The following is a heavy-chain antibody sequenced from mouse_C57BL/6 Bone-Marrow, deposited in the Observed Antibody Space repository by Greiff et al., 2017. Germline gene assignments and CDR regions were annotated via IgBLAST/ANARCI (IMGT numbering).Heavy chain of an antibody. J-gene: IGHJ3*01. Sequence: QVQLQQSGPELVKPGASVKISCKASGYAFSSSWMNWVKQRPGKGLEWIGRIYPGDGDTNYNGKFKGKATLTADKSSSTAYMQLSSLTSEDSAVYFCARSDYYCSSSWFAYWGQGTLVTVSA. V-gene: IGHV1-82*01. CDR2: IYPGDGDT. CDR3: ARSDYYCSSSWFAY. D-gene: IGHD1-1*01. CDR1: GYAFSSSW.